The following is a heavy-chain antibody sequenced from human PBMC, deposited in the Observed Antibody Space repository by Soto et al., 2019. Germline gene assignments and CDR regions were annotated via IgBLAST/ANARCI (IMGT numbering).Heavy chain of an antibody. CDR1: GFTFSSYA. CDR3: ARGGNGDFDYYYYGMDV. V-gene: IGHV3-30-3*01. Sequence: QVQLVESGGGVVQPGRSLRLSCAASGFTFSSYAMHWVRQAPGKGLEWVAVISYDGSNKYYADSVKGRFTISRDNSKNTLYLQMNSLRAEDTAVYYCARGGNGDFDYYYYGMDVWGQGTTVTVSS. J-gene: IGHJ6*02. D-gene: IGHD4-17*01. CDR2: ISYDGSNK.